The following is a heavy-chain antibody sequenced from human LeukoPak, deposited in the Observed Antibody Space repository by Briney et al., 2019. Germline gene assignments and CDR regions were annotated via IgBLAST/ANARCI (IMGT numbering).Heavy chain of an antibody. CDR3: ARGDRSGNFGYYFDY. J-gene: IGHJ4*02. V-gene: IGHV4-59*01. Sequence: SETLSLTCTVSGGSFIRYYWSWIRQPPGKGLEYIGYIYYSGSTIYSPSLKNRATVSVDTSKNQSSLKLNSVTAADTAVYYCARGDRSGNFGYYFDYWGQGTLVTVSS. CDR2: IYYSGST. D-gene: IGHD3-10*01. CDR1: GGSFIRYY.